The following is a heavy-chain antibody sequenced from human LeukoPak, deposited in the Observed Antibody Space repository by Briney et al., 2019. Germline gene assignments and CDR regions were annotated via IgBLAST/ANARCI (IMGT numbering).Heavy chain of an antibody. Sequence: ASVKVSCKASGYTFTSYGISWVRPAPGQGLEWMGWISAYNGNTNYAQKLQGRVTMTTDTSTSTAYMELRSLRSDDTAVYYCAKGSQYCSGGSCYSGPANNWFDPWGQGTLVTVSS. CDR2: ISAYNGNT. CDR1: GYTFTSYG. V-gene: IGHV1-18*01. D-gene: IGHD2-15*01. CDR3: AKGSQYCSGGSCYSGPANNWFDP. J-gene: IGHJ5*02.